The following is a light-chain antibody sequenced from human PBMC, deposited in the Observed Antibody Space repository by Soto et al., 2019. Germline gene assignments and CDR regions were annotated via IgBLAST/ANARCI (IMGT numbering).Light chain of an antibody. J-gene: IGLJ2*01. V-gene: IGLV1-40*01. CDR2: GNS. Sequence: QSLLTQPPSVSGAPGQRVTISCTGSSFNIGAGYDVHWYQQLPGTAPKLLIYGNSNRPSGVPDRFSGSKSGTSASLAITGLQAEDEADYYCQSYDSSLSGSVFGRGTQLTVL. CDR1: SFNIGAGYD. CDR3: QSYDSSLSGSV.